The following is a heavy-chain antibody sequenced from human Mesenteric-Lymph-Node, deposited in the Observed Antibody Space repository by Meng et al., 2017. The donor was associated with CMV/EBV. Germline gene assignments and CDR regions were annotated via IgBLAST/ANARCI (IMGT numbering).Heavy chain of an antibody. Sequence: ASVKVSCKASGYTFTSYDINWVRQATGQGLEWMGWMNPNSGNTGYAQKFQGRVTMTRNTSISTAYMELSSLRAEDTALYYCAKDFSKRRYSNTYHYYAMDVWGQGTTVTVSS. V-gene: IGHV1-8*01. CDR1: GYTFTSYD. J-gene: IGHJ6*02. D-gene: IGHD1-1*01. CDR2: MNPNSGNT. CDR3: AKDFSKRRYSNTYHYYAMDV.